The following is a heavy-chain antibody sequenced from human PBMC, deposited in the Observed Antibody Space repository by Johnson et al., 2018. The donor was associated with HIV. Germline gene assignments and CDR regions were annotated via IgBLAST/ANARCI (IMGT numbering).Heavy chain of an antibody. V-gene: IGHV3-30-3*01. CDR1: GFTFSSYA. CDR3: AKESSYYYDNSGPY. D-gene: IGHD3-22*01. CDR2: ISYDGSNK. J-gene: IGHJ3*01. Sequence: QVQLVESGGGVVQPGRSLRLSCAASGFTFSSYAMHWVRQAPGKGLEWVAVISYDGSNKYAADSVKGRFTISRENSKTTLYLQMNSLKAEDTAVYYCAKESSYYYDNSGPYWGQGTMVTVSS.